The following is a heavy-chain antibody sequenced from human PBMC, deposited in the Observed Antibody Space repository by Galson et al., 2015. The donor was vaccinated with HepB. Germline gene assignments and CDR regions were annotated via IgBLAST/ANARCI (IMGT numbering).Heavy chain of an antibody. CDR3: VCHGRVVAAFSYYYGMDV. Sequence: SLRLSCAASGFTFSGSAMHWVRQASGKGLEWVGRIRSKANSYATAYAASVKGRFTISRDDSKNTAYLQMNSLKTEDTAVYYCVCHGRVVAAFSYYYGMDVWGQGTTVTVSS. V-gene: IGHV3-73*01. CDR2: IRSKANSYAT. CDR1: GFTFSGSA. J-gene: IGHJ6*02. D-gene: IGHD2-15*01.